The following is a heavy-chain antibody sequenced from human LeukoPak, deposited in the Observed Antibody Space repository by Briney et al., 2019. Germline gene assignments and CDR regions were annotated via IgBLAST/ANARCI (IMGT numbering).Heavy chain of an antibody. CDR2: IIPIFGTA. CDR3: ARREYSSSWHPVLYYYMDV. D-gene: IGHD6-13*01. CDR1: GGTFSSYA. V-gene: IGHV1-69*06. Sequence: SVKVSCKASGGTFSSYAISWVRQAPGQGLEWMGGIIPIFGTANYAQKFQGRVTITADKSTSTAYMELSSLRSEDTAVYYCARREYSSSWHPVLYYYMDVWGKGTTVTVSS. J-gene: IGHJ6*03.